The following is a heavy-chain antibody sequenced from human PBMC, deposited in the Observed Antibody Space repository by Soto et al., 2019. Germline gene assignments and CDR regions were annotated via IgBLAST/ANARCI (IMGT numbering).Heavy chain of an antibody. V-gene: IGHV1-8*01. CDR1: GYTFASYD. Sequence: GASVKVSCKAFGYTFASYDINWVRQATGQGLEWMGWMSPNSGTTDYAQKFQGRVTMTRDTSISTAYMELSSLTSEDTAVYFCARGIDAGVDIWGQGTTVTVSS. D-gene: IGHD1-26*01. CDR3: ARGIDAGVDI. CDR2: MSPNSGTT. J-gene: IGHJ6*02.